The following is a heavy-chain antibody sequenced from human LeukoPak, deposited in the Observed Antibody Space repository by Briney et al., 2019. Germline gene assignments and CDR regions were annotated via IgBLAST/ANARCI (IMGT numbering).Heavy chain of an antibody. V-gene: IGHV3-48*04. J-gene: IGHJ4*02. Sequence: GGSLRLSCTASGFTFSAYGMHWVRQAPGKGLEWVSYISSSGDTKYYADSVKGRFTIPRDNAKNSLSLQMDSLTAEDTAVYYCARARGSYSFDFWGQGTLVTVSS. CDR1: GFTFSAYG. D-gene: IGHD1-14*01. CDR3: ARARGSYSFDF. CDR2: ISSSGDTK.